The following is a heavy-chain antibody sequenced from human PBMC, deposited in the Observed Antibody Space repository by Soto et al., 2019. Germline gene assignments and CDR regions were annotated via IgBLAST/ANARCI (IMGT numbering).Heavy chain of an antibody. CDR2: ISAYNGNT. CDR1: GYTFTSYG. V-gene: IGHV1-18*01. D-gene: IGHD6-13*01. CDR3: ARVVRKAAAGILGGLDP. Sequence: ASVKVSCKASGYTFTSYGISWVRQAPGQGLEWMGWISAYNGNTNYAQKLQGRVTMTTDTSTSTAYMELRSLRSDDTAVYYCARVVRKAAAGILGGLDPWGQGTLVTVSS. J-gene: IGHJ5*02.